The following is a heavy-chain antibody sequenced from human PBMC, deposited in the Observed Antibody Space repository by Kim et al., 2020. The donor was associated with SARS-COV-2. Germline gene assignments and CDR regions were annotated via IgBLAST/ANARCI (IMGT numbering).Heavy chain of an antibody. Sequence: SETLSLTCTVSGGSISSGDYYWSWIRQPPGKGLEWIGYIYYSGSTYYNPSLKSRVTISVDTSKNQFSLKLSSVTAADTAVYYCARVPVDYGDYVPYAFDIWGQGTMVTVSS. CDR3: ARVPVDYGDYVPYAFDI. J-gene: IGHJ3*02. CDR1: GGSISSGDYY. CDR2: IYYSGST. D-gene: IGHD4-17*01. V-gene: IGHV4-30-4*01.